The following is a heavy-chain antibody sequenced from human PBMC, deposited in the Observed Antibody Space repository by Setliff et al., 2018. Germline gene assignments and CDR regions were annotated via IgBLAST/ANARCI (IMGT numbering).Heavy chain of an antibody. V-gene: IGHV1-18*04. Sequence: GASVKVSCKASGYAFTGYYMYWVRQAPGQGLEWLGWISPYNGNTDYVYNVRDRITMTTDTSTGTAYMELRSLTSDDSAVYYCARDAPKVVDKFDLWGQGTKVTVSS. CDR3: ARDAPKVVDKFDL. J-gene: IGHJ3*01. CDR1: GYAFTGYY. D-gene: IGHD3-22*01. CDR2: ISPYNGNT.